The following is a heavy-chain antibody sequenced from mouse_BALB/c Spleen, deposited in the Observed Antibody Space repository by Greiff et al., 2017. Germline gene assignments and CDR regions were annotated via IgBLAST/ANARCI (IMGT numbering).Heavy chain of an antibody. Sequence: VKLMESGAELAKPGASVKMSCKASGYTFTSYWMHWVKQRPGQGLEWIGYINPSTGYTEYNQKFKDKATLTADKSSSTAYMQLSSLTSEDSAVYYCARIGYGNYGYYAMDYWGQGTSVTVSS. CDR1: GYTFTSYW. CDR3: ARIGYGNYGYYAMDY. J-gene: IGHJ4*01. V-gene: IGHV1-7*01. CDR2: INPSTGYT. D-gene: IGHD2-10*02.